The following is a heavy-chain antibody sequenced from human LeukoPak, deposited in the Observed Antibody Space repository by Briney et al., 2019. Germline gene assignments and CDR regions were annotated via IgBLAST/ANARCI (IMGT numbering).Heavy chain of an antibody. V-gene: IGHV3-11*01. Sequence: AGGSLRLSCAASGFTFSDYYMSWIRQAPGKGLEWVSYISSSGSTIYYADSVKGRFTISRDNAKNSLYLQMNSLRAEDTAVYYCARYTMVRGVIIPYFDYWGQGTLVTVSS. J-gene: IGHJ4*02. CDR3: ARYTMVRGVIIPYFDY. CDR2: ISSSGSTI. CDR1: GFTFSDYY. D-gene: IGHD3-10*01.